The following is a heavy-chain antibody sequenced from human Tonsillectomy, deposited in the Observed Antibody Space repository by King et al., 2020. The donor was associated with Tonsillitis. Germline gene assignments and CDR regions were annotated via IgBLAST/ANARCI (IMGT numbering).Heavy chain of an antibody. J-gene: IGHJ3*01. CDR2: TYYRSKWYT. CDR3: ARDLSGSTYGSDAFDG. V-gene: IGHV6-1*01. D-gene: IGHD1-26*01. Sequence: VQLQQSGPGLVKPSETLSVTCVISGDSVSSKNAAWNWIRPSPSRGLEWLGRTYYRSKWYTDYAVSVERRMTIRPDTSKNQFSLQLNFVTPEDTALYFCARDLSGSTYGSDAFDGWGQGTMVTVSS. CDR1: GDSVSSKNAA.